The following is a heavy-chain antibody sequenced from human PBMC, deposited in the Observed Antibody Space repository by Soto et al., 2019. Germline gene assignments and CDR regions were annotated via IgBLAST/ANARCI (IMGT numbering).Heavy chain of an antibody. CDR1: GLTFRCSG. CDR3: ARDSGYGSGASVNHYRDY. D-gene: IGHD3-10*01. V-gene: IGHV3-7*03. J-gene: IGHJ4*01. CDR2: IKLVAIEK. Sequence: VGSLRLSLAGPGLTFRCSGMPGVRKAPGKGLEWVATIKLVAIEKKYVDSGKGRFTLSRENAKNSLYLQMDSLRVEDTAVYYCARDSGYGSGASVNHYRDYWGHGTRVTFSS.